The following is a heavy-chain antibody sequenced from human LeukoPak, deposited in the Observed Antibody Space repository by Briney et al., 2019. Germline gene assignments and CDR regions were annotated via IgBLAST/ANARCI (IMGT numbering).Heavy chain of an antibody. J-gene: IGHJ4*02. V-gene: IGHV1-69*13. CDR1: GGTFSSYA. Sequence: ASVKVSCKASGGTFSSYAISWVRQAPGQGLEWMGGIIPIFGTANYAQKFQGRVTITADESTSTVYMELSSLRSEDTAVYYCARGMTGDYSDYWGQGTLVTVSS. D-gene: IGHD4-17*01. CDR2: IIPIFGTA. CDR3: ARGMTGDYSDY.